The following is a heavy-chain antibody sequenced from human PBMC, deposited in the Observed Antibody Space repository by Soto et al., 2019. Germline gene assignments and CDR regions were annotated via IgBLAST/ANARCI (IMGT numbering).Heavy chain of an antibody. V-gene: IGHV4-31*03. CDR2: IYYSGST. CDR3: AREGVAAGGNWFDP. J-gene: IGHJ5*02. D-gene: IGHD6-25*01. Sequence: QVQLQESGPGLVKPSQTLSLTCTVSGGSISSGGYYWSWIRQHPGKGLEWIGYIYYSGSTYYNPSLKSRVTXXVXTXXNQFSLKLSSVTAADTAVYYCAREGVAAGGNWFDPWGQGTLVTVSS. CDR1: GGSISSGGYY.